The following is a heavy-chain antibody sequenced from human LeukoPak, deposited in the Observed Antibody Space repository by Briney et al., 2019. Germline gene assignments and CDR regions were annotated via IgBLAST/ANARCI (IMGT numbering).Heavy chain of an antibody. Sequence: SETLSLTCTASGGSISSYYWSWIRQPPGKGLEWIGYIYYSGSTNYNPSLKSRVTISVDTSKNQFSLKLSSVTAADTAVYYCARDPGEVAGPYYFDYWGQGTLVTVSS. CDR3: ARDPGEVAGPYYFDY. CDR2: IYYSGST. V-gene: IGHV4-59*01. J-gene: IGHJ4*02. CDR1: GGSISSYY. D-gene: IGHD6-19*01.